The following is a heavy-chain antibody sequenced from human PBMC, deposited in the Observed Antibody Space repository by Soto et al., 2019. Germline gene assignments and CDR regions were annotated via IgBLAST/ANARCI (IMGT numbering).Heavy chain of an antibody. CDR2: IYYSGST. CDR1: GGSISSSSYY. Sequence: SETLSLTCTVSGGSISSSSYYWGWIRQPPGKGLEWIGSIYYSGSTYYNPSLKSRVTISVDTSKNQFSLNLSSVTAADTAVYYCARLGYDSYGYFDLWGRGTLVTVSS. J-gene: IGHJ2*01. D-gene: IGHD5-18*01. V-gene: IGHV4-39*01. CDR3: ARLGYDSYGYFDL.